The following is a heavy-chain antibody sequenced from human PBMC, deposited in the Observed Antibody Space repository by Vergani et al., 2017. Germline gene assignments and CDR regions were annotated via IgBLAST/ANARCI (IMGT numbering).Heavy chain of an antibody. Sequence: QLQLQESGPGLVKPSETLSLTCTVSGGSISSSSYYWGWIRQPPGKGLEWIGSIYYSGSTYYNPSLKSRVTISVAPSKNQFSLKLSSVTAADTAVYYCAKSPHTMYYDFWSGYFYYYYYMDVWGKGTTVTVAS. CDR2: IYYSGST. V-gene: IGHV4-39*07. D-gene: IGHD3-3*01. CDR3: AKSPHTMYYDFWSGYFYYYYYMDV. CDR1: GGSISSSSYY. J-gene: IGHJ6*03.